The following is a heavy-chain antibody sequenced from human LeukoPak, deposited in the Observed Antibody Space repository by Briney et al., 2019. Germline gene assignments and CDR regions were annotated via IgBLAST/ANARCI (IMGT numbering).Heavy chain of an antibody. CDR2: IYYTGHT. CDR1: GDSISSGDFF. Sequence: SETLSLTCSVSGDSISSGDFFWSWIRQHPGEGLEWIGYIYYTGHTYYNPSLGSRLVISVDTSKNQFSLNLTSVTAADSAVYYCARYFGAGSYYFDFWGQGTLVTVSS. CDR3: ARYFGAGSYYFDF. J-gene: IGHJ4*02. D-gene: IGHD3-10*01. V-gene: IGHV4-31*03.